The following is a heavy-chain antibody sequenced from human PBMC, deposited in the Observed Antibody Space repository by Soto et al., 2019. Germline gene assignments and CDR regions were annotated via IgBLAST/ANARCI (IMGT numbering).Heavy chain of an antibody. CDR2: ISYDGSNK. Sequence: GGSLRLSCAASGFTFSSYAMHWVRQAPGKGLEWVAVISYDGSNKYYADSVKGRFTISRDNSKNTLYLQMNSLGAEDTAVYYCARDQIAAAGHFDYWGQGTLFTVSS. J-gene: IGHJ4*02. CDR3: ARDQIAAAGHFDY. CDR1: GFTFSSYA. V-gene: IGHV3-30-3*01. D-gene: IGHD6-13*01.